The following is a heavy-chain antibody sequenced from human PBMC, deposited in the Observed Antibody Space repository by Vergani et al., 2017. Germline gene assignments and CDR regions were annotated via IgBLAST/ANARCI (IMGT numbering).Heavy chain of an antibody. V-gene: IGHV4-34*11. D-gene: IGHD5-24*01. J-gene: IGHJ5*02. CDR3: AREQIRFDP. Sequence: QVQLQQWGAGLLKPSETLSLTCAVYGGSFSGYYWSWIRQPPGKGLEWIGSIYYSGSTYYNPSLKSRVTISVDTSKNQFSLKLSSVTAADTAVYYCAREQIRFDPWGQGTLVTVSS. CDR1: GGSFSGYY. CDR2: IYYSGST.